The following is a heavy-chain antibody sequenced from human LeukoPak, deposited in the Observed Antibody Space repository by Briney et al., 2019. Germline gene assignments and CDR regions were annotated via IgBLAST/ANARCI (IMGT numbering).Heavy chain of an antibody. CDR1: GASISS. CDR3: ARDKGTSYLPSFDY. J-gene: IGHJ4*02. Sequence: LSLTCAVSGASISSSNYYWGWVRQAPGKGLEWVAIISYDGSNEYYADYVKGRFTISRDNSKNTLYLQMNSLRAADTAVYYCARDKGTSYLPSFDYWGQGTLVTVSS. V-gene: IGHV3-30*03. CDR2: ISYDGSNE. D-gene: IGHD6-6*01.